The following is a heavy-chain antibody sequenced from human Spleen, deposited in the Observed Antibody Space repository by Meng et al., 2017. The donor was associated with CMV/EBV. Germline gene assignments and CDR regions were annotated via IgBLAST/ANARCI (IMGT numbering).Heavy chain of an antibody. CDR1: GGTVSSYT. D-gene: IGHD4-23*01. V-gene: IGHV1-69*04. Sequence: SVQVSCKASGGTVSSYTISWVRQAPGQGLEWMGRIIPILGIANYAQKFQGRVTITADKSTSTAYMELSSLRSEDTAVYYCARDDSDYGGNSDFDYWGQGTLVTVSS. CDR2: IIPILGIA. J-gene: IGHJ4*02. CDR3: ARDDSDYGGNSDFDY.